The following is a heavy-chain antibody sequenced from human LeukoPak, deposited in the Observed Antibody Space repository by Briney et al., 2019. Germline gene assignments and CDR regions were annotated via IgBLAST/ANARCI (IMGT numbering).Heavy chain of an antibody. J-gene: IGHJ5*02. CDR3: ASSPSRSFGLKFDP. CDR1: GFTFSNFA. Sequence: GASLRLSCAASGFTFSNFAMNWVRQAPGKGLEWVSAISGSGGNTYYADSVKGRFTISRDNSKNTLYLQMNSLRAEDTAVYYCASSPSRSFGLKFDPGGQGTLSPSPQ. CDR2: ISGSGGNT. D-gene: IGHD1-26*01. V-gene: IGHV3-23*01.